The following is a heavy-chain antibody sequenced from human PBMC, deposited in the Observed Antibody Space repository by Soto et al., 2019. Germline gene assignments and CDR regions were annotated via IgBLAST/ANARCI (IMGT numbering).Heavy chain of an antibody. CDR2: ISAYNGNT. J-gene: IGHJ3*02. Sequence: ASVKVSCKASGYTFTSYGISWVRQAPGQGLEWMGWISAYNGNTNYAQKLQGRVTMTTDTSTSTAYMELRSLRSDDTAVYYCARCVGATTHDAFDIWGQGTMVTVSS. CDR1: GYTFTSYG. D-gene: IGHD1-26*01. V-gene: IGHV1-18*01. CDR3: ARCVGATTHDAFDI.